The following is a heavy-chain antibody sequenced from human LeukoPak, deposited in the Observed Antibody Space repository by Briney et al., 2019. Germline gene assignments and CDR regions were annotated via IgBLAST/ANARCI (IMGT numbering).Heavy chain of an antibody. Sequence: GGSLRLSCAASGFTVSSNYMSWVRQAPGKGLEWVSLIYSGGSTYYADSVKGRFTISRDNSKNTLYLQMNSLRAEDTAVYYCHSAWYRRGAGATPNDYWGQGTLVTVSS. D-gene: IGHD6-19*01. CDR1: GFTVSSNY. V-gene: IGHV3-66*01. CDR3: HSAWYRRGAGATPNDY. CDR2: IYSGGST. J-gene: IGHJ4*02.